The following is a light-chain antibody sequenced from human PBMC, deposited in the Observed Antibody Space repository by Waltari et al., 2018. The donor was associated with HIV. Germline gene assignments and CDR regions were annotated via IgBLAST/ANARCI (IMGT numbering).Light chain of an antibody. J-gene: IGKJ2*01. V-gene: IGKV1D-16*01. Sequence: DIQMTQSPPSLSASVGDTVPITCRASQGVASWLAWYQQKPGKAPKPLIYAASSLQTGVPSRFSGSGTGTHFTLTITNLQPEDFATYYCQHYDTYPYTFGQGTRLDIK. CDR3: QHYDTYPYT. CDR1: QGVASW. CDR2: AAS.